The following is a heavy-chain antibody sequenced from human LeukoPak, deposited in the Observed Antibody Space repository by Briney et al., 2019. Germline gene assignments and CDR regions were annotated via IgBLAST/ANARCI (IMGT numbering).Heavy chain of an antibody. V-gene: IGHV4-59*08. CDR2: IYYSGST. CDR1: GGSISSYY. D-gene: IGHD6-19*01. Sequence: SETLSLTCTVSGGSISSYYWSWIRQPPGKGLEWIGYIYYSGSTNYNPSLKSRVTISVGTSKNQFSLKLSSVTAADTAVYYCARHGDSGYSSGWYSAFDIWGQGTMVTVSS. CDR3: ARHGDSGYSSGWYSAFDI. J-gene: IGHJ3*02.